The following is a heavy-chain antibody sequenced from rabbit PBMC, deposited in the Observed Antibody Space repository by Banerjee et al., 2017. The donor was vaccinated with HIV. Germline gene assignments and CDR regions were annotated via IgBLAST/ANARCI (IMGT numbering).Heavy chain of an antibody. J-gene: IGHJ6*01. CDR2: IYTGSSGIT. Sequence: VRQAPGKGLEWIACIYTGSSGITYFARWAKGRFTISKTSSTTVTLQMTSLTAADTATYFCARGSIGASYYTYGMDLWGPGTLVTVS. D-gene: IGHD8-1*01. V-gene: IGHV1S40*01. CDR3: ARGSIGASYYTYGMDL.